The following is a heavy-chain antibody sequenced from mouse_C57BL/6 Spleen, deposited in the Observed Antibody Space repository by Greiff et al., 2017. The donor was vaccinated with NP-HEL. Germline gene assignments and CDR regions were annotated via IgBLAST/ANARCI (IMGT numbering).Heavy chain of an antibody. V-gene: IGHV5-6*01. CDR3: ARHGGYDGYFDV. J-gene: IGHJ1*03. D-gene: IGHD2-2*01. CDR1: GFTFSSYG. Sequence: EVKLMDSGGDLVKPGGSLKLSCAASGFTFSSYGMSWVRQTPDKRLEWVATISIGGSYTYYPDSVTGRFTISRDNAKNTLYLQMSSLKSEDTAMYYCARHGGYDGYFDVWGTGTTVTVSS. CDR2: ISIGGSYT.